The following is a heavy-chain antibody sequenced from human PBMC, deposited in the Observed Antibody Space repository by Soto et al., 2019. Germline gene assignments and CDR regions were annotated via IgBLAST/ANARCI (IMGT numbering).Heavy chain of an antibody. CDR1: GFTFSSYS. D-gene: IGHD3-3*01. Sequence: EVQLVESGGGLVKPGGSLRLSCAASGFTFSSYSMNWVRQAPGKGLEWVSSISSSSSYIYYADSVKGRFTISRDNAKNSLYLLMNSLRAEDTAVYYCARGDYDFWSGYHYYYYGMDVWGQGTTVTVSS. CDR2: ISSSSSYI. V-gene: IGHV3-21*01. CDR3: ARGDYDFWSGYHYYYYGMDV. J-gene: IGHJ6*02.